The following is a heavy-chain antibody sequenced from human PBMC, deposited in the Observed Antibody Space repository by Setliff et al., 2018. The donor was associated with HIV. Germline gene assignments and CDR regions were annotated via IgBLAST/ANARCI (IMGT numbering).Heavy chain of an antibody. D-gene: IGHD3-16*01. J-gene: IGHJ4*02. CDR1: GFTFSTYG. CDR3: AAVPWGHSSLIIDH. Sequence: PGGSLRLSCEASGFTFSTYGMNWVRHAPGKGLEWVAQISSSGFPIYYADSVKGRFTISRDNAKNSAYLQMHSLRVEDTAVYYCAAVPWGHSSLIIDHWGQGTPVTVSS. V-gene: IGHV3-48*04. CDR2: ISSSGFPI.